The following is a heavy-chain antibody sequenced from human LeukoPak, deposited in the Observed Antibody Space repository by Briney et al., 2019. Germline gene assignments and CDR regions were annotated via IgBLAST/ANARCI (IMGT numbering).Heavy chain of an antibody. CDR1: GFTFTGYY. Sequence: EASVKVSCKASGFTFTGYYMHWVRQAPGQGLEWMGWINPNSGGTNYAQKFQGRVTMTRDTSISTAYMELSRPRSDDTAVYYCARGATVTTGLYYFDYWGQGTLVTVSS. D-gene: IGHD4-17*01. J-gene: IGHJ4*02. CDR2: INPNSGGT. V-gene: IGHV1-2*02. CDR3: ARGATVTTGLYYFDY.